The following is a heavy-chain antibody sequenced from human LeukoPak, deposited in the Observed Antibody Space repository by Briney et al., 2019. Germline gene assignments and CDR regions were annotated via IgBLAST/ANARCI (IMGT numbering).Heavy chain of an antibody. J-gene: IGHJ5*02. CDR1: GGSFSGYY. D-gene: IGHD6-19*01. CDR2: ISHSGST. CDR3: ARLVAVAITNWFDP. Sequence: PSETLSLTCAVYGGSFSGYYWSWIRQPPGKGLEWIGEISHSGSTNYNPSLKSRVTISVDTSKNQFSLKLSSVTAADTAVYYCARLVAVAITNWFDPWGQGTLVTVSS. V-gene: IGHV4-34*01.